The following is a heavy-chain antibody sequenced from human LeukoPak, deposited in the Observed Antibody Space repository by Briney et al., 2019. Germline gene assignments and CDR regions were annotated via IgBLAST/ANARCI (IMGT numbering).Heavy chain of an antibody. V-gene: IGHV1-18*01. CDR2: ISAYNGNT. J-gene: IGHJ6*02. Sequence: GASVTVSCTASGYTFTSYGISWVRQAPGQGLEWMGWISAYNGNTNYAQKLQGRVTMTTDTSTSTAYMELRSLRSDDTAVYYCARGPPITMIVVVINYYYYGMDVWGQGTTVTVSS. CDR3: ARGPPITMIVVVINYYYYGMDV. D-gene: IGHD3-22*01. CDR1: GYTFTSYG.